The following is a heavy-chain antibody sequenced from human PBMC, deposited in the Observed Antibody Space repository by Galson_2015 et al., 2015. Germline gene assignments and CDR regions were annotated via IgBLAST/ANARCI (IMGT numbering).Heavy chain of an antibody. CDR2: FDPQDGET. D-gene: IGHD2-21*01. V-gene: IGHV1-24*01. J-gene: IGHJ4*02. Sequence: SVKVSCKVSGSTLSKLSKHWVRQAPGKGLEWLGGFDPQDGETIYAQRFQGRVSMTEDTSTDTVYMELGSLTSDDTAIYYCAIGAAVIPLGYWGRGTLVTVSS. CDR3: AIGAAVIPLGY. CDR1: GSTLSKLS.